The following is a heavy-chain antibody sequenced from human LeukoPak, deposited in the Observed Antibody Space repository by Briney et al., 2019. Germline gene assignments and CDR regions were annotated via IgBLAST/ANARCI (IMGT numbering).Heavy chain of an antibody. CDR3: VRHGDTDSCLAN. Sequence: GGSLRLSCAASGFTFSTYAMHWVRQAPGKGLEWVAIISYDGSNKYYADSVKGRFTISRDNSKNTLYLQMNGLRAEDTAVYYCVRHGDTDSCLANWGQGTLVTVSS. J-gene: IGHJ4*02. CDR1: GFTFSTYA. D-gene: IGHD2-2*01. V-gene: IGHV3-30*03. CDR2: ISYDGSNK.